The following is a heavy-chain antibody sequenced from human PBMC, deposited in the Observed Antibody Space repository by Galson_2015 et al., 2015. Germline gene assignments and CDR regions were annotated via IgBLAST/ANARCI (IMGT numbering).Heavy chain of an antibody. D-gene: IGHD6-13*01. Sequence: SLRLSCAASGFTFDDYAMHWVRQAPGKGLEWVSGISWNSGSIGYADSVKGRFTISRDNAKNSLYLQMNSLRAEDTALYYCAKDMAEAAAGSSYYYYYGMDVWGQGTTVTVSS. V-gene: IGHV3-9*01. CDR1: GFTFDDYA. CDR3: AKDMAEAAAGSSYYYYYGMDV. J-gene: IGHJ6*02. CDR2: ISWNSGSI.